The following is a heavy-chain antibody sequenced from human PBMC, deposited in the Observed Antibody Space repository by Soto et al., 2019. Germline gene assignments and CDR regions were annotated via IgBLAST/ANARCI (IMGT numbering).Heavy chain of an antibody. J-gene: IGHJ6*02. D-gene: IGHD6-19*01. CDR2: ISYDGSNK. CDR1: GFAFSTYG. Sequence: PGGSLRLSCVASGFAFSTYGMYWVRQTPGKGLEWVAVISYDGSNKYYADSVKGRFTISRDNSKNTLYLQMNSLRAEDTAVYYCAREPDSRDLGWYYGMDVWGQGTTVTVSS. V-gene: IGHV3-30*19. CDR3: AREPDSRDLGWYYGMDV.